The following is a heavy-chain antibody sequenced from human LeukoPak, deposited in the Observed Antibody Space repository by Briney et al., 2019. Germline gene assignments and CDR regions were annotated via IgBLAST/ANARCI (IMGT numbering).Heavy chain of an antibody. V-gene: IGHV4-59*01. CDR3: ARVGTAMVPRNYYYYMDV. Sequence: DPSETLSLTCTVSGVSISSYYWSWIRQPPGKGLEWIGYIYYSGSTNYNPSLKSRVTISVDTSKNQFSLKLSSVTAADTAVYYCARVGTAMVPRNYYYYMDVWGKGTTVTISS. J-gene: IGHJ6*03. CDR2: IYYSGST. CDR1: GVSISSYY. D-gene: IGHD5-18*01.